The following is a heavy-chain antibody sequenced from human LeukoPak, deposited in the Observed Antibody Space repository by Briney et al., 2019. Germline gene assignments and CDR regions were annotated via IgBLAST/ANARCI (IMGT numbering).Heavy chain of an antibody. CDR2: IIPIFGTA. CDR1: GGTFSSYA. J-gene: IGHJ5*02. V-gene: IGHV1-69*13. CDR3: ARAWPRVVFGVVTLNWFDP. D-gene: IGHD3-3*01. Sequence: VATVKVSCKASGGTFSSYAISWVRQAPGQGLEWVGGIIPIFGTANYAQKFQGRVTITADESTSTAYMELSSLRSEDTAVYYCARAWPRVVFGVVTLNWFDPWGQGTLVTVSS.